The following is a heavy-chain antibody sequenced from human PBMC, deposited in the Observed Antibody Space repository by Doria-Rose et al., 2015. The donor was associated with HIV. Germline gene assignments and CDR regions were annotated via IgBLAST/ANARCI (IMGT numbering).Heavy chain of an antibody. CDR1: GGSIGSGSYY. Sequence: QVQLQESGPGVVKPSQTLSLTCTVSGGSIGSGSYYWRWIRQPAGKGLEWIGRTYIRGSTDYNPSLQSRVTISVDTSKNQFSLEVNSVTAADTAVYYCARTANWNDGRVDSWGQGTSVIVSS. CDR3: ARTANWNDGRVDS. CDR2: TYIRGST. J-gene: IGHJ4*02. V-gene: IGHV4-61*02. D-gene: IGHD1-20*01.